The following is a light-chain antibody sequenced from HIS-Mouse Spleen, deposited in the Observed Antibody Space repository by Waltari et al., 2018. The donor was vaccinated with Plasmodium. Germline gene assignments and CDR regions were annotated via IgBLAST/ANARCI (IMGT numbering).Light chain of an antibody. V-gene: IGLV3-10*01. CDR3: YSTDSSGNHRV. CDR1: ALPKKY. CDR2: EDS. J-gene: IGLJ3*02. Sequence: SYELTQPPSVSVSPGQTARITCSGDALPKKYAYWYQQKSGQAPVLVNYEDSKQPSGIPERVSGSSSGTMATLTISGAQVEDEADYYCYSTDSSGNHRVFGGGTKLTVL.